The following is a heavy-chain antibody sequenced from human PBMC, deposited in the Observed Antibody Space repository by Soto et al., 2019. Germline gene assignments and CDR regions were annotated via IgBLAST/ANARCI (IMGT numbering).Heavy chain of an antibody. Sequence: QVQLVQSGAEVKKPGASVKVSCKASGYTFTNYALHWLRQAPGQRLEWMGWINVSPGNTKYSQKFQDRVTITSDTSASTAYMELSSPTSEDTAVYYCANYCPSVWYGDDALAIWGQGTLSTFSS. CDR3: ANYCPSVWYGDDALAI. J-gene: IGHJ3*02. D-gene: IGHD6-19*01. CDR2: INVSPGNT. CDR1: GYTFTNYA. V-gene: IGHV1-3*01.